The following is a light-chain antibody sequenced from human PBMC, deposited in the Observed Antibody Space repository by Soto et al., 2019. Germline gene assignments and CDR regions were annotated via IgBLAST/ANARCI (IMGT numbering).Light chain of an antibody. CDR1: QSVSSN. Sequence: EIVMTQSPATLSVSPGERATLSCTAGQSVSSNLAWYQQKPGQAPRLLIYGASIRATGIPARFSGSGSGTEFTLTISSLQSEDFAVYYCQQYNNWPPLTFGGGTKVEIK. CDR3: QQYNNWPPLT. CDR2: GAS. J-gene: IGKJ4*01. V-gene: IGKV3D-15*01.